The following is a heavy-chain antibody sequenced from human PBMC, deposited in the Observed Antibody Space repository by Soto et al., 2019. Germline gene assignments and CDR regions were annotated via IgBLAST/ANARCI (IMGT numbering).Heavy chain of an antibody. Sequence: QVQLQESGPGLVKPSETLSLTCTVSGGSISSYYLSWVRQPPGKGLEWIGYIYYSGSTNYNPSLKSRVTISVDTSKNQFSLKLSSVTAADTAVYYWARGSYDYVWGSYPIDYWGQGTLVTVSS. CDR2: IYYSGST. V-gene: IGHV4-59*01. J-gene: IGHJ4*02. CDR1: GGSISSYY. D-gene: IGHD3-16*02. CDR3: ARGSYDYVWGSYPIDY.